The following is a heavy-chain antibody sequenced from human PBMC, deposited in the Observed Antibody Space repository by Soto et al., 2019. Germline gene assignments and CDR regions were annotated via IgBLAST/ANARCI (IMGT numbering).Heavy chain of an antibody. Sequence: GGSLRLSCSASGFSFAGYALTWVRLAPGKGLEWVASISGGGGSTYYADSVKGRFSISRDNSNRMVYLQMGSLTAGDTAVYYCAKTETFNGYYNAFDYWGQGTRVTVSS. CDR1: GFSFAGYA. CDR3: AKTETFNGYYNAFDY. D-gene: IGHD3-9*01. CDR2: ISGGGGST. J-gene: IGHJ4*02. V-gene: IGHV3-23*01.